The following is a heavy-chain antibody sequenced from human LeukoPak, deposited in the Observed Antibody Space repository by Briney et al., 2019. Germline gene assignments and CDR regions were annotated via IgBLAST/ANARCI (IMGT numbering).Heavy chain of an antibody. D-gene: IGHD5-12*01. CDR1: GYTFTSYG. CDR2: ISAYNGNT. Sequence: ASVTVSCKASGYTFTSYGISWVRQAPGQGLEWMGWISAYNGNTNYAQKLQGRVTMTTDTSTSTAYIELRSLRSDDTAVYYCARDLGPNGYSGYDSEWFDPWGQGTLVTVSS. J-gene: IGHJ5*02. V-gene: IGHV1-18*01. CDR3: ARDLGPNGYSGYDSEWFDP.